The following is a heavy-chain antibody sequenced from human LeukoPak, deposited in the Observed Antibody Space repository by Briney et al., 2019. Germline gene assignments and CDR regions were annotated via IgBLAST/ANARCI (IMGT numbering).Heavy chain of an antibody. D-gene: IGHD3-3*01. V-gene: IGHV3-23*01. Sequence: WGSLSLSFTASGFAFSSCAINLGWLAPPHGRGLVSARSRSGGSTYYADSVKGRFTISRDNSKNTLYLQMNSLRAEDTAVYYCAKDHSIFGVVMIILDYWGQGTLVTVSS. J-gene: IGHJ4*02. CDR1: GFAFSSCA. CDR2: RSRSGGST. CDR3: AKDHSIFGVVMIILDY.